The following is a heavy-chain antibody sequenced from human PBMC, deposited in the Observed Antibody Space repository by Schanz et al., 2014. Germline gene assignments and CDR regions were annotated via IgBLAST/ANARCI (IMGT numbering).Heavy chain of an antibody. D-gene: IGHD2-15*01. V-gene: IGHV3-30*04. Sequence: QLQLVESGGGVVQPGRSLRLSCAASGFPFRSYVMHWVRQAPGKGLEWVAFISYDGNNQYYADSVKGRFTISRDNSKNSLYLQMNSLRAEDAAVYYCARVELSVYYYAMDVWGQGTTVTVSS. CDR2: ISYDGNNQ. J-gene: IGHJ6*02. CDR1: GFPFRSYV. CDR3: ARVELSVYYYAMDV.